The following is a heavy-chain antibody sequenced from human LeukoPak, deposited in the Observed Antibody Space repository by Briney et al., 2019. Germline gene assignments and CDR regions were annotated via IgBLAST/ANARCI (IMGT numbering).Heavy chain of an antibody. V-gene: IGHV3-48*02. CDR2: ISDSGAT. Sequence: GGSLRLSCAASGFTFSVYSMNWVRQAPGKGLEWISYISDSGATEYADSVKGRFTISRDNVMNSLYLQMNSLSDEDTGIYYCARDFWSDRGVWGQGTTVTVSS. J-gene: IGHJ6*02. D-gene: IGHD3-3*01. CDR1: GFTFSVYS. CDR3: ARDFWSDRGV.